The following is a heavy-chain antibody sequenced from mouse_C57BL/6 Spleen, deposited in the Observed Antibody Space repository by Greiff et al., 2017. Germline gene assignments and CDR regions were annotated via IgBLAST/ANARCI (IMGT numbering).Heavy chain of an antibody. Sequence: QVHVKQSGAELAKPGASVKLSCKASGYTFTSYWMHWVKQRPGQGLEWIGYLNPSSGYTKYNQKFKDKATLTADKSSSRASMQLSSLTYDDSAVYYCARSKDVEVWGTGTTVTVS. CDR3: ARSKDVEV. J-gene: IGHJ1*03. CDR2: LNPSSGYT. CDR1: GYTFTSYW. V-gene: IGHV1-7*01.